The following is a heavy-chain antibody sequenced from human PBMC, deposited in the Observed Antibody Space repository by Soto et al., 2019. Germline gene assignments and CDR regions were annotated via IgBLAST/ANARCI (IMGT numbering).Heavy chain of an antibody. CDR3: AREGPAPYSYYGMDV. CDR2: ISAYNGNT. V-gene: IGHV1-18*01. CDR1: GYSFTTYG. Sequence: QVQLVQSGGEVKKPGASVKVSCKTSGYSFTTYGISWVRQAPGQGLEWMGWISAYNGNTNYAQKLQGRVTMTTDTAXXAAYMEGRSLGSDDTAVYYCAREGPAPYSYYGMDVWGQGRTVTVSS. J-gene: IGHJ6*02.